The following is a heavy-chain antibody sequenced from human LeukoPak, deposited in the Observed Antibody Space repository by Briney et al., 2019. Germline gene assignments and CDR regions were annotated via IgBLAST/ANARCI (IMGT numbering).Heavy chain of an antibody. CDR3: ARGIVSAKGHFDY. CDR2: IIPTFGTA. D-gene: IGHD4/OR15-4a*01. CDR1: GGTFSKYG. J-gene: IGHJ4*02. V-gene: IGHV1-69*13. Sequence: SVKVSCKASGGTFSKYGISWVRQAPGQGLEWLGGIIPTFGTANYAQKFQGRVVITADESTSTAYMDRSSLKSEDTAVYYCARGIVSAKGHFDYWGQGTLVTVSS.